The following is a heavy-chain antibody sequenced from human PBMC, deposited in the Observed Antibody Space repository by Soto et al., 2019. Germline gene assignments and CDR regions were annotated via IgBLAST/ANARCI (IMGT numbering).Heavy chain of an antibody. Sequence: EVQLLESGGDVEQPGGSLRLSCTTSGFTLSSSAMSWARQAPGRGLEWVSVIGGTDGTTYYADSVRGRFTIARDKSQNTLYLQRNSLRAEDTALYYCAKDKQGSDWFDPWGQGTLVTVSS. CDR1: GFTLSSSA. V-gene: IGHV3-23*01. CDR3: AKDKQGSDWFDP. CDR2: IGGTDGTT. J-gene: IGHJ5*02.